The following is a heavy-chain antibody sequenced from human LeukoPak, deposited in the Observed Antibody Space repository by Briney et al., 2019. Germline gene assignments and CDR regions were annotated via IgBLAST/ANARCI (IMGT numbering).Heavy chain of an antibody. Sequence: GESLKISCKGSEYTFDIYWIGWVRQIPGKGLEGMGIIYPGDSDTRYSPSFQGQVTISADKSISTAYLQWSSLKASDTAMYYCARSPTPRQDWHPDYYYYYGMDVWGQGTTVTVSS. CDR3: ARSPTPRQDWHPDYYYYYGMDV. CDR2: IYPGDSDT. V-gene: IGHV5-51*01. D-gene: IGHD2-21*01. J-gene: IGHJ6*02. CDR1: EYTFDIYW.